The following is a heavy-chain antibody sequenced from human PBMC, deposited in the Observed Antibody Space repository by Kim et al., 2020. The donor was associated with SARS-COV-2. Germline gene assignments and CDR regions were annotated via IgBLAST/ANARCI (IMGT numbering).Heavy chain of an antibody. Sequence: SGGGSTYYADSVKGSFTISRDNSMNTLSLQMGSLRAEDTAVYYCARGGADYWGQGTLVTVSS. V-gene: IGHV3-64*02. CDR3: ARGGADY. CDR2: SGGGST. D-gene: IGHD3-16*01. J-gene: IGHJ4*02.